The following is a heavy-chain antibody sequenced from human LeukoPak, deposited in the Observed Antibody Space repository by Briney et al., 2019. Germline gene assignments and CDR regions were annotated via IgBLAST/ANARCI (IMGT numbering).Heavy chain of an antibody. J-gene: IGHJ4*02. D-gene: IGHD2-21*02. CDR2: IKSKPAGETT. CDR1: GFTFSNAW. Sequence: GGSLRLSCAASGFTFSNAWMNWVRQAPGKGLEWAARIKSKPAGETTTYAAPVRGRFSISRDDSRNTLYLQMNSLKTEDTAVYYCTTCGGDCFFNYWGQGTLVTVSS. CDR3: TTCGGDCFFNY. V-gene: IGHV3-15*01.